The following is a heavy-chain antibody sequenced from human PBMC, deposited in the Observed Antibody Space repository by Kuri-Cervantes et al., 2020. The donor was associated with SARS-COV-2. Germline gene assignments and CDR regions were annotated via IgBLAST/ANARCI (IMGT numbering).Heavy chain of an antibody. J-gene: IGHJ4*02. CDR2: ISYDGSNK. D-gene: IGHD2-21*01. Sequence: GESLKISCAAPAFTFSSYAMHWVRQAPGKGLEWVAIISYDGSNKYYADSVKGRFTISRDNSKNTLYLQMNSLRAEDTAVYYCARDRVGVHDYWGQGTQVTVSS. CDR3: ARDRVGVHDY. CDR1: AFTFSSYA. V-gene: IGHV3-30-3*01.